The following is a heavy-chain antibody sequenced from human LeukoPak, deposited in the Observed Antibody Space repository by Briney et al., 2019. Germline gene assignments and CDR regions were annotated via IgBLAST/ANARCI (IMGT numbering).Heavy chain of an antibody. J-gene: IGHJ4*02. CDR1: GFTFDDYA. V-gene: IGHV3-9*01. Sequence: PGRSLRLSCAASGFTFDDYAMHWVRHAPGKGLEWVSGINWNSGTIGYADSVKGRFTISRDNAKNSLYLQVSSLRTEDTALYYCAKDTQGMTGGFDYWGQGTLVTVSS. D-gene: IGHD4-23*01. CDR2: INWNSGTI. CDR3: AKDTQGMTGGFDY.